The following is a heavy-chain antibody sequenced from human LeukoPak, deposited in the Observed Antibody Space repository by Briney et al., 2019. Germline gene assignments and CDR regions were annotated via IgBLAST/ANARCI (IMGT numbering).Heavy chain of an antibody. V-gene: IGHV4-39*07. CDR3: ARYPTIAVAGTVCRAFDI. CDR2: IYYSGST. Sequence: PSETLSLTCTVSGGSISSSSYYWGWIRQPPGKGLEWIGSIYYSGSTNYNPSLKSRVTISVDTSKNQFSLKLSSVTAADTAVYYCARYPTIAVAGTVCRAFDIWGQGTMVTVSS. D-gene: IGHD6-19*01. CDR1: GGSISSSSYY. J-gene: IGHJ3*02.